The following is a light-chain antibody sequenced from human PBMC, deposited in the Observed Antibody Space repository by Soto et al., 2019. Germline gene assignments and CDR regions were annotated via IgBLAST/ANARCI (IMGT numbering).Light chain of an antibody. CDR2: LGS. CDR3: MQYLHTPRT. J-gene: IGKJ1*01. CDR1: QSLLHGNGHNY. V-gene: IGKV2-28*01. Sequence: DIVMTQSPLSLPVSPGEPASISCRSSQSLLHGNGHNYLDWYLQKPGQSPQALIYLGSNRASGVPDRFSCRGSGTDFTLKISRVEAEDVGVYYCMQYLHTPRTFGQGTKVEIK.